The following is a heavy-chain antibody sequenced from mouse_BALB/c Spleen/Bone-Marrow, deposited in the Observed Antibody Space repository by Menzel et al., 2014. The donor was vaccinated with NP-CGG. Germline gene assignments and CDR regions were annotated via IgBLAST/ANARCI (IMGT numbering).Heavy chain of an antibody. Sequence: EVQRVESGGGLVQPGGSLKLSCAASGFTFSSYTMSWVRQTPEKRLVWVAYISNGGGSIYYPDTVKGRFTISRDNDKNTLSLQMSSLKSEDTAMYYCASHYDDSSPFAYWGQGTLVTVSA. CDR2: ISNGGGSI. D-gene: IGHD1-1*01. CDR1: GFTFSSYT. V-gene: IGHV5-12-2*01. J-gene: IGHJ3*01. CDR3: ASHYDDSSPFAY.